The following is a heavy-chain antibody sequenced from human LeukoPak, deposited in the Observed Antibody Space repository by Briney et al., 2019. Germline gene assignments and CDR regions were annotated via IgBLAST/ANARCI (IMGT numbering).Heavy chain of an antibody. V-gene: IGHV4-61*01. Sequence: PSETLSLTCTVSGGSISSGSYYWSWIRQPPGKGLEWIGYIYYSGSTNYNPSLKSRVTISVDTSKNQFSLKLSSVTAADTAVYYCARGEIHYVWGSYRSAYYFDYWGQGTLVTVSS. J-gene: IGHJ4*02. CDR2: IYYSGST. D-gene: IGHD3-16*02. CDR3: ARGEIHYVWGSYRSAYYFDY. CDR1: GGSISSGSYY.